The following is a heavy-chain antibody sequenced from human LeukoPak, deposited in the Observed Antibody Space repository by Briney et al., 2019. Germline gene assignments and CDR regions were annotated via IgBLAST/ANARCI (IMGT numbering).Heavy chain of an antibody. Sequence: GGSLRLSCAASGFTFSSYWMSWVRQAPGKGLEWVADIKDDGRQKYYVDSVKGRFTISRDNAKNSLSLQMNSLRAEDTAVYYCARVTAVAGFDHWGQGTLVTVSS. CDR3: ARVTAVAGFDH. D-gene: IGHD6-19*01. J-gene: IGHJ4*02. V-gene: IGHV3-7*03. CDR1: GFTFSSYW. CDR2: IKDDGRQK.